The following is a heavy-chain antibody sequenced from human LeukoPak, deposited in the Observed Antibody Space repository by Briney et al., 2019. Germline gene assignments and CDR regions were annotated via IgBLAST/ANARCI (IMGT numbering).Heavy chain of an antibody. CDR3: ARAEMATTSDAFDI. CDR1: GGSISSGGYS. CDR2: IYHSGST. Sequence: SQTLSLTCAVSGGSISSGGYSWSWIRQPPGTGLEWIGYIYHSGSTYYNPSLKSRVTISVDRSKNQFSLKLSSVTAADTAVYYCARAEMATTSDAFDIRGQGTMVTVSS. J-gene: IGHJ3*02. D-gene: IGHD5-12*01. V-gene: IGHV4-30-2*01.